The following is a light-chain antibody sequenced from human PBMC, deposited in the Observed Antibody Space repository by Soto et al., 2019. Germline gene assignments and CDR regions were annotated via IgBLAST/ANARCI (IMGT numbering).Light chain of an antibody. CDR3: KQYNSYSHL. V-gene: IGKV1-5*01. CDR2: DAS. J-gene: IGKJ2*01. CDR1: QSISSW. Sequence: DIQMTQSPSTLSASVGDRVTITCRASQSISSWLAWYQQKPGKAPKLLIYDASSLESGVPSRFSGSGSGTDFTLTIATLQLVDFETDYSKQYNSYSHLLGKGTK.